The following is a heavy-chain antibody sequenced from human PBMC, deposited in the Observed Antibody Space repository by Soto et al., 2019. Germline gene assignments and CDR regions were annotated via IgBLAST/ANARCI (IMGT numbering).Heavy chain of an antibody. CDR1: SGSISSSNW. V-gene: IGHV4-4*02. D-gene: IGHD3-10*01. CDR2: IYHSGST. CDR3: ARDTVRGVMVY. Sequence: SETLSLTCAVSSGSISSSNWWSWVRQPPGKGLEWIGQIYHSGSTNYNPSLKSRVTISVDKSKNQFSLRLSSVTAADTAVYYCARDTVRGVMVYWGQGTLVTVSS. J-gene: IGHJ4*02.